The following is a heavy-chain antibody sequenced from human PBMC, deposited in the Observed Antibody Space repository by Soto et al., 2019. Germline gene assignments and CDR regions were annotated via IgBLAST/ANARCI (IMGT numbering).Heavy chain of an antibody. J-gene: IGHJ5*02. CDR3: TGAYYDINGYSLDP. D-gene: IGHD3-22*01. Sequence: SETLSLTCTVSGGSISSYYWSWIRQPPGKGLEWIGYIYYGGSINYNPSLKGRVIISVDTAKNQFSLRLSSVTAADTAVYYCTGAYYDINGYSLDPWGQGTSVTVSS. CDR1: GGSISSYY. CDR2: IYYGGSI. V-gene: IGHV4-59*01.